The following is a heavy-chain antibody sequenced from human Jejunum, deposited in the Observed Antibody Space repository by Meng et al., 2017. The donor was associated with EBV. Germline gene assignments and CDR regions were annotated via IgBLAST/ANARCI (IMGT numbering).Heavy chain of an antibody. CDR1: GGTFSNYA. D-gene: IGHD3-16*02. CDR2: VIPIFATA. V-gene: IGHV1-69*06. Sequence: QVQLGQSGAEVKEPGSSVKVSCKASGGTFSNYAFSWVRQAPGQGLEWMGGVIPIFATANYAQRFQGRVTITADKSTSTAYMELRSLRSEDTAVYYCARSSGGVVADYFDYWGQGTLVTVSS. J-gene: IGHJ4*02. CDR3: ARSSGGVVADYFDY.